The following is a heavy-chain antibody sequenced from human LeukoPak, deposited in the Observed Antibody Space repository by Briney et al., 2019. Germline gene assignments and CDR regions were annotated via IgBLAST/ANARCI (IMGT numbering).Heavy chain of an antibody. CDR2: ISSSSTYI. Sequence: GGSLRLSCAASGFTFSNYSMNWVRQAPGKGLEWVSSISSSSTYIYYADSVKGRFTISRDNAKNSLYLQMNSLRTEDTALYYCAKDSGFELLPLGGMDVWGQGTTVTVSS. V-gene: IGHV3-21*04. CDR1: GFTFSNYS. D-gene: IGHD2-15*01. J-gene: IGHJ6*02. CDR3: AKDSGFELLPLGGMDV.